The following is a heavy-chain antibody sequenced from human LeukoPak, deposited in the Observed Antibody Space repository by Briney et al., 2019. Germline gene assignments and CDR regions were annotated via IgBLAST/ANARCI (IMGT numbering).Heavy chain of an antibody. V-gene: IGHV3-21*01. D-gene: IGHD2-2*01. J-gene: IGHJ4*02. Sequence: GGSLRLSCAASGFSFSSYSMNWVRQAPGKGLEWVSSISSSSSYIYYADSVKGRFTISRDNAKNSLYLQMNSLRAEDTAVYYCARLVGRSAAQDYWGQGTLVTVSS. CDR3: ARLVGRSAAQDY. CDR2: ISSSSSYI. CDR1: GFSFSSYS.